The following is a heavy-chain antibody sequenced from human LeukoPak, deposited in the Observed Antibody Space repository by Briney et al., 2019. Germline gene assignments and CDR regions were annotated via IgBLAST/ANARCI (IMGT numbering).Heavy chain of an antibody. D-gene: IGHD2-15*01. CDR1: GLTFSSYA. CDR2: ISGSGGSS. CDR3: AKETVVVVAATPDAFDI. J-gene: IGHJ3*02. V-gene: IGHV3-23*01. Sequence: GGSLTLSCAASGLTFSSYAMSWVRRAPGQGPESLSGISGSGGSSQYVESVKERFTISRDNSKNTLYLQMKSLRAEDTAVYYCAKETVVVVAATPDAFDIWGQGTMVTVSS.